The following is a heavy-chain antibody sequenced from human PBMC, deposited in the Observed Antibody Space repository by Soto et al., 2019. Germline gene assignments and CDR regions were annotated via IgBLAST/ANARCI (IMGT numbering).Heavy chain of an antibody. Sequence: GGSLRLSCAASGFTFDEYGMSWVRQAPGKGLEWVSGINWNGGSTGYADSVKGRFTISRDNAKNSLYLQMNSLRAEDTALYYCARLYSSAWYGPGRYWGQGTLVTVSS. CDR3: ARLYSSAWYGPGRY. CDR2: INWNGGST. D-gene: IGHD6-19*01. CDR1: GFTFDEYG. J-gene: IGHJ4*02. V-gene: IGHV3-20*04.